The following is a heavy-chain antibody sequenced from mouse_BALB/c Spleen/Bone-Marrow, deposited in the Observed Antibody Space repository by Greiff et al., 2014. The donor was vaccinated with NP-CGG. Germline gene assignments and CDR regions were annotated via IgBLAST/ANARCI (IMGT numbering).Heavy chain of an antibody. CDR2: ILPGSGSN. CDR3: ATARATSYYGMDY. Sequence: QVQLQQPGAELMKPGASVKISCKATGYTFSSYSIEWVKQRPGHGLEWIGEILPGSGSNKYNEKFKGKATFTADTSSNTAYMQLSSLTSEDSAVYYCATARATSYYGMDYWGQGTSVTVSS. CDR1: GYTFSSYS. D-gene: IGHD3-1*01. V-gene: IGHV1-9*01. J-gene: IGHJ4*01.